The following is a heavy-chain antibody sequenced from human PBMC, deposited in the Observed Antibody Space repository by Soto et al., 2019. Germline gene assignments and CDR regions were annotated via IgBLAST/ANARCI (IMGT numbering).Heavy chain of an antibody. J-gene: IGHJ6*02. D-gene: IGHD1-1*01. V-gene: IGHV3-21*04. CDR3: ARDLWVEPELYYYGMDV. CDR1: GFTFSSYS. Sequence: PGGSLRLSCAASGFTFSSYSMNWVRQAPGRGLEWVSSISSSSSYIYYADSVKGRFTISRDNAKNSLYLQMNSLRAEDTAVYYCARDLWVEPELYYYGMDVWGQGTTVTVSS. CDR2: ISSSSSYI.